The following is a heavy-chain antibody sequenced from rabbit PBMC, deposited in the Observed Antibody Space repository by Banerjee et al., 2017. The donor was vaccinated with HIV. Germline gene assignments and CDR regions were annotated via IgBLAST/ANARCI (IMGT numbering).Heavy chain of an antibody. CDR2: IYSSSSGSS. V-gene: IGHV1S45*01. J-gene: IGHJ4*01. CDR3: TRWCPAWNVDL. D-gene: IGHD3-1*01. CDR1: GIDFSSYS. Sequence: QQQLEESGGGLVKPGGTLTLTCKASGIDFSSYSMCWVRQAPGKGLEWIACIYSSSSGSSYYASWAKGRFSISKTPSTTVTLQVTSLTAADTASYFCTRWCPAWNVDLWGPGTLVTVS.